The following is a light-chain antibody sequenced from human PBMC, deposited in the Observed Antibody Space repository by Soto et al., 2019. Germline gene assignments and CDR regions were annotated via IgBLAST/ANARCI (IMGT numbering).Light chain of an antibody. CDR1: TGAVTSSFY. J-gene: IGLJ3*02. CDR3: LLYYDNGQVGV. V-gene: IGLV7-43*01. Sequence: QAVVTQEPSLTVSPGGTVTLTCASGTGAVTSSFYPNWFQQKPGQAPRALIYSTTNTHSWTPARFSGYLLGGKAAPTLSDAQPEDEADYYCLLYYDNGQVGVFGGGTQLTVL. CDR2: STT.